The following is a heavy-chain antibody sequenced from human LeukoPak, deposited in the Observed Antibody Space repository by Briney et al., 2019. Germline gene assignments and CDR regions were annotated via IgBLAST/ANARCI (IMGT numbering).Heavy chain of an antibody. J-gene: IGHJ4*02. V-gene: IGHV4-59*11. CDR1: GGSLSSHY. D-gene: IGHD3-3*01. CDR3: ARGTTIFGVVIIPSPYFDY. CDR2: ISYSGST. Sequence: PETLSLTCTVSGGSLSSHYWSCVPEPPGEGLEWSGYISYSGSTNYNPSLKSRVTISVDTSKYQFSLKLSSVTAADAAVYYCARGTTIFGVVIIPSPYFDYWGQGTLVTVSS.